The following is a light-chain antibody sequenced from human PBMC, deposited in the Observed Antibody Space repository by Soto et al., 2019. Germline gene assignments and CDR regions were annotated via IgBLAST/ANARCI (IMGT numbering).Light chain of an antibody. CDR2: DTS. CDR1: QGIGDT. V-gene: IGKV3-15*01. CDR3: QPYNNWPLT. Sequence: ATPSFSPGERATLPCRANQGIGDTLAWYQHKPGQTPRLLIYDTSTRATGVPTRFSGSRSGAEFTLTINSLQSEDFAVYYCQPYNNWPLTFGGGTKVDIK. J-gene: IGKJ4*01.